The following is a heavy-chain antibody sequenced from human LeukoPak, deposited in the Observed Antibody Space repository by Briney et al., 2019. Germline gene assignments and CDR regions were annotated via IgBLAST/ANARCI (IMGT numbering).Heavy chain of an antibody. Sequence: GGSLRLSCAASGFTFSSYAMSWVRQAPGKGLEWVSAISGSGGSTYYADSVKGRFTISRDNSKNTLYLQMNSLKTEDTAVYYCTTDWVWYYDSSGVEGGQGTLVTVSS. CDR2: ISGSGGST. D-gene: IGHD3-22*01. CDR3: TTDWVWYYDSSGVE. CDR1: GFTFSSYA. V-gene: IGHV3-23*01. J-gene: IGHJ4*02.